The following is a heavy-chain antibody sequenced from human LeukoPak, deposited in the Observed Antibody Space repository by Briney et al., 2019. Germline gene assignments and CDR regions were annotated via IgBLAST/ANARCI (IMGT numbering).Heavy chain of an antibody. CDR3: ARELYDSSGYWFDY. CDR1: GFTFSNYA. CDR2: ISDSGGAT. J-gene: IGHJ4*02. Sequence: GGSLRLSCAASGFTFSNYAMNWVRQAPGKGLEWVSAISDSGGATYYADSVKGRFTISRDNSKNTLYLQMNSLRAEDTAVYYCARELYDSSGYWFDYWGQGTLVTVSS. D-gene: IGHD3-22*01. V-gene: IGHV3-23*01.